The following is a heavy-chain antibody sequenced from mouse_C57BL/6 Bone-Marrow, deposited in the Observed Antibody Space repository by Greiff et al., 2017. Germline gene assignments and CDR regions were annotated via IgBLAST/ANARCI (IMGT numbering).Heavy chain of an antibody. CDR3: AREGFITTVVAPRFAY. J-gene: IGHJ3*01. D-gene: IGHD1-1*01. V-gene: IGHV1-59*01. Sequence: VQLQQPGAELVRPGTSVKLSCKASGYTFTSYWMHWVKQRPGQGLEWIGVIDPSASSTNYNQKFKGKATLTVDTSSSTAYMQLSSLTSEDSAVYYCAREGFITTVVAPRFAYWGQGTLVTVSA. CDR1: GYTFTSYW. CDR2: IDPSASST.